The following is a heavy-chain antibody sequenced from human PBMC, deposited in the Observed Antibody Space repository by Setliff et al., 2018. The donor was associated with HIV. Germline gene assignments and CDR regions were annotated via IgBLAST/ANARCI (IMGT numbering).Heavy chain of an antibody. J-gene: IGHJ3*02. CDR2: ISSSGNFI. V-gene: IGHV3-21*04. CDR3: AKLLGNGGNSDPFDI. CDR1: GFTFSSYA. D-gene: IGHD2-21*01. Sequence: PGGSLRLSCAASGFTFSSYAMSWVRQAPGKGLQWVSSISSSGNFIYYADSVKGRFTISRDNSKESLYLQMNSLTTEDTALYYCAKLLGNGGNSDPFDIWGQGTTVTVSS.